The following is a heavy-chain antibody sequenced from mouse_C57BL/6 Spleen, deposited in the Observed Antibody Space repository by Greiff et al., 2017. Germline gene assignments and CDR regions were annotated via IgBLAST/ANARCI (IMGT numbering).Heavy chain of an antibody. D-gene: IGHD1-1*01. V-gene: IGHV1-50*01. CDR2: IDPSDSYT. CDR1: GYTFTSYW. CDR3: FYYGGSYNYAMDY. Sequence: VQLQQPGAELVKPGASVKLSCKASGYTFTSYWMQWVKQRPGQGLEWIGEIDPSDSYTNYNQKFKGKATLTVDTSSSTAYMQLSSLTSEDSAVDYCFYYGGSYNYAMDYWGQGTSVTVSS. J-gene: IGHJ4*01.